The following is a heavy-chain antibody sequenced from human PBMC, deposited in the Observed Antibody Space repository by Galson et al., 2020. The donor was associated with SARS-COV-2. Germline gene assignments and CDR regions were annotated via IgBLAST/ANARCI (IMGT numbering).Heavy chain of an antibody. CDR3: ARTDTIEYYYGSGTEPLVDY. V-gene: IGHV1-18*01. Sequence: ASVKVSCKASGYTFTSYGISWVRQAPGQRLEWMGWISAYNDNTKYAQNRQGRVTMTTDTSTATAYMELRSLRSDDTAVFYCARTDTIEYYYGSGTEPLVDYWGQGTLVTVSS. CDR1: GYTFTSYG. J-gene: IGHJ4*02. D-gene: IGHD3-10*01. CDR2: ISAYNDNT.